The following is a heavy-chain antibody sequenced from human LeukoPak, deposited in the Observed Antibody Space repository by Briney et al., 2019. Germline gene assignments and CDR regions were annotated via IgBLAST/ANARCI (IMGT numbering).Heavy chain of an antibody. CDR2: ISSSSSYT. J-gene: IGHJ4*02. V-gene: IGHV3-11*03. CDR3: ASGSGSYYSFDH. Sequence: PGGSLRLSCAASGFTFSDYYMSWIRQAPGKGLEGVSYISSSSSYTHYADSVKGRFTVSRDNAKKSMYLQMNSLRAEDTAVYYCASGSGSYYSFDHWGQGTLVTVSS. D-gene: IGHD3-10*01. CDR1: GFTFSDYY.